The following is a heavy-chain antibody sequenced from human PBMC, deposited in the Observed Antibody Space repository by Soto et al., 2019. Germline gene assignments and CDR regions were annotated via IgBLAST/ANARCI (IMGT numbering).Heavy chain of an antibody. CDR3: ARRPPYRNDIDY. J-gene: IGHJ4*02. Sequence: QITLKESGPTLVTPTQTLTLTCTFSGFSLTTSGVGVGWIRQPPGKALEWLALIYWNDDNRYSPSLRTSLANAKDTSKTQVVLTMTNMKPVDNATYFCARRPPYRNDIDYWGQGALVTVSS. D-gene: IGHD4-4*01. V-gene: IGHV2-5*01. CDR2: IYWNDDN. CDR1: GFSLTTSGVG.